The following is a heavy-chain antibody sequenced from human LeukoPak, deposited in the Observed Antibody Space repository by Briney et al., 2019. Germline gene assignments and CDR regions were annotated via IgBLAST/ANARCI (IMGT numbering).Heavy chain of an antibody. CDR3: ATAVDTAMVTDFDY. Sequence: GASVKVSCKASGYTFTSYGISWVRQAPGQGLEWMGWISAYNGNTNYAQKLQGRVTMTTDTSTSTAYMELSSLRSEDTAVYYCATAVDTAMVTDFDYWGQGTLVTVSS. J-gene: IGHJ4*02. CDR2: ISAYNGNT. CDR1: GYTFTSYG. D-gene: IGHD5-18*01. V-gene: IGHV1-18*01.